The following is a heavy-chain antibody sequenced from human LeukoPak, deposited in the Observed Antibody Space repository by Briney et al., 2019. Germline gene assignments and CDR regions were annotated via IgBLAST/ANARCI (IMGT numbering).Heavy chain of an antibody. CDR1: GFTFDDYA. Sequence: GRSLRLSCAASGFTFDDYAMHWVRQAPGKGLEWVSLISWDGGSTYYADSVKGRFTISRDNSKNSLYLQMNSLRAEDTALYYCAKGPPKANYMDVWGKGTTVTVSS. CDR2: ISWDGGST. J-gene: IGHJ6*03. V-gene: IGHV3-43D*03. CDR3: AKGPPKANYMDV. D-gene: IGHD1-14*01.